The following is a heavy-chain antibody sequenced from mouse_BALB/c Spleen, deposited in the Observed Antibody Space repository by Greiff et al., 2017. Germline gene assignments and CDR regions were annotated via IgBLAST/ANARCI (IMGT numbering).Heavy chain of an antibody. D-gene: IGHD1-1*01. CDR1: GYTFSSYW. CDR2: ILPGSGST. V-gene: IGHV1-9*01. Sequence: QVQLKQSGAELMKPGASVKISCKATGYTFSSYWIEWVKQRPGHGLEWIGEILPGSGSTNYNEKFKGKATFTADTSSNTAYMQLSSLTSEDSAVYYCARRRAYYYGSSYGAMDYWGQGTSVTVSS. CDR3: ARRRAYYYGSSYGAMDY. J-gene: IGHJ4*01.